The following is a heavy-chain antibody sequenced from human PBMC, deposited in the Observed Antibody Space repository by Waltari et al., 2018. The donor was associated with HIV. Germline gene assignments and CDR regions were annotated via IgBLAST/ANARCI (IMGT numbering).Heavy chain of an antibody. D-gene: IGHD2-15*01. CDR3: ARGGCSGGSCYLGY. V-gene: IGHV4-34*01. CDR2: INHSGST. CDR1: GGSFSGYY. Sequence: QVQLQQWGAGLLKPSETLSLTCAVYGGSFSGYYWSWIRQPPGKGLEWIGEINHSGSTNYNPSLKSRVTISVDTSKNQFSLKLSSVTAADTAVYYCARGGCSGGSCYLGYWGQGTLVTVSS. J-gene: IGHJ4*02.